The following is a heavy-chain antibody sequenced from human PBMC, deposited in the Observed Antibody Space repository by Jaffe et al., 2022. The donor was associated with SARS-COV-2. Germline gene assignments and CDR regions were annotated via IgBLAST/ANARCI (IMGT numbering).Heavy chain of an antibody. CDR3: ARAGIGVPALDAFDI. J-gene: IGHJ3*02. CDR2: ISYDGSNK. V-gene: IGHV3-30*04. Sequence: QVQLVESGGGVVQPGRSLRLSCAASGFTFSSYAMHWVRQAPGKGLEWVAVISYDGSNKYYADSVKGRFTISRDNSKNTLYLQMNSLRAEDTAVYYCARAGIGVPALDAFDIWGQGTMVTVSS. CDR1: GFTFSSYA. D-gene: IGHD2-2*01.